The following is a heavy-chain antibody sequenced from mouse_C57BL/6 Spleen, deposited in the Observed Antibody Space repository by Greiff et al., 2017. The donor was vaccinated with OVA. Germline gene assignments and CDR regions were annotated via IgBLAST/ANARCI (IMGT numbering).Heavy chain of an antibody. V-gene: IGHV3-6*01. Sequence: EVHLVESGPGLVKPSQSLSLTCSVTGYSITSGYYWNWIRQFPGNKLEWMGYISYDGSNNYNPSLKNRISITRDTSKNQFFLKLNSVTTEDTATYYCARENYSNWGFFDYWGQGTTLTVSS. D-gene: IGHD2-5*01. CDR2: ISYDGSN. J-gene: IGHJ2*01. CDR3: ARENYSNWGFFDY. CDR1: GYSITSGYY.